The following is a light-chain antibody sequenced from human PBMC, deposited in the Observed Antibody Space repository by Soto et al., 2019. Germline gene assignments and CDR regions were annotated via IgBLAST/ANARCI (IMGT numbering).Light chain of an antibody. J-gene: IGKJ1*01. CDR2: DAS. Sequence: EIVLTQSPSTLALSPRERPTLSCRASQSVSSYLAWYQQKPGQAPRLLIYDASNRATGIPARFSGSGSGTDFTLTISSLEPEDFAVYYCQQYNNWPRTFGQGTKVDIK. CDR1: QSVSSY. CDR3: QQYNNWPRT. V-gene: IGKV3-11*01.